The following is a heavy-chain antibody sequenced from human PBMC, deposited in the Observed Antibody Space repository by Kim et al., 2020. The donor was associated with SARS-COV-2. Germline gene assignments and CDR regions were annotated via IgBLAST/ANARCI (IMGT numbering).Heavy chain of an antibody. CDR2: NT. V-gene: IGHV1-8*01. Sequence: NTGYAQKFQGRVTMTRNTSISTAYMELSSLRSEDTAVYYCARGPIAAGQHWGQGTLVTVSS. D-gene: IGHD6-13*01. J-gene: IGHJ1*01. CDR3: ARGPIAAGQH.